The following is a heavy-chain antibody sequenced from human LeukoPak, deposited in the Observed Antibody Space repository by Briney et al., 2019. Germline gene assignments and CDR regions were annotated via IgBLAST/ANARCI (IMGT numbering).Heavy chain of an antibody. D-gene: IGHD6-19*01. Sequence: ASVKVSCKASGYTFTKFVVHWMRQAPGQGLEWMGWISAYNGNTNYAQKLQGRVTMTTDTSTSTAYMELRSLRSDDTAVYYCARSQWLVQGMDVWGKGTTVTVSS. CDR2: ISAYNGNT. CDR3: ARSQWLVQGMDV. V-gene: IGHV1-18*01. J-gene: IGHJ6*04. CDR1: GYTFTKFV.